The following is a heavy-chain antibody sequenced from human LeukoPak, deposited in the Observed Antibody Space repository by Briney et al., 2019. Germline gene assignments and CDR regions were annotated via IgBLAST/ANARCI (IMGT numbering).Heavy chain of an antibody. CDR3: AIQWVKNWNDLCLDV. CDR1: GDSIISSSYY. Sequence: SETLSPTCTVSGDSIISSSYYWGWIRQPPGKGLEWIGRIFYSRSTYCNPTLNGRVTISVDTSKNQFSLKLSSVNAADTAVYYCAIQWVKNWNDLCLDVWGQGTTVTVSS. CDR2: IFYSRST. D-gene: IGHD1-1*01. J-gene: IGHJ6*02. V-gene: IGHV4-39*01.